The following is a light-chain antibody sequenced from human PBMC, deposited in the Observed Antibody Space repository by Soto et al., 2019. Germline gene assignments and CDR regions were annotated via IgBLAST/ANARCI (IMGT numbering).Light chain of an antibody. Sequence: QLVLTQPASVSGSPGQSITISCTGTGSGFGDYDYVSWYQQHPGKAPQLLIYYVTNRPSGVSNRFSGSKSGNTASLTISGLQAEDEADYYCSSYTTDSTLVVFGGGTQLTVL. CDR1: GSGFGDYDY. J-gene: IGLJ2*01. CDR2: YVT. V-gene: IGLV2-14*01. CDR3: SSYTTDSTLVV.